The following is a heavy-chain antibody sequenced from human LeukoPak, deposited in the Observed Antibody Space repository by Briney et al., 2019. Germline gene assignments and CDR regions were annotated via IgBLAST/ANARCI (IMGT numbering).Heavy chain of an antibody. V-gene: IGHV3-7*01. J-gene: IGHJ6*03. CDR2: IRQDGSET. CDR1: GFTFSTYW. D-gene: IGHD2/OR15-2a*01. Sequence: GGSLRLSCVASGFTFSTYWMSWVRQAPGKGLEWLANIRQDGSETYYVDSVRGRFTISRDNAKNSLYLQMSSLRAEDTAVYYCARVAVIYYYYMEVWGKGTTVTVSS. CDR3: ARVAVIYYYYMEV.